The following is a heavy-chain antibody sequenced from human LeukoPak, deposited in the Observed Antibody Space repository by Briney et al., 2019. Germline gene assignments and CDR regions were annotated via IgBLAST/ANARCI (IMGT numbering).Heavy chain of an antibody. J-gene: IGHJ4*02. CDR2: IIPIFGTA. D-gene: IGHD3-22*01. V-gene: IGHV1-69*13. CDR1: GGTFSSYA. CDR3: ARDPDYYDSSGQAYDY. Sequence: APVKVSCKASGGTFSSYAISWVRQAPGQGLEWMGGIIPIFGTANYAQKFQGRVTITADESTSTAYMELSSLRSEDTAVYYCARDPDYYDSSGQAYDYWGQGTLVTVSS.